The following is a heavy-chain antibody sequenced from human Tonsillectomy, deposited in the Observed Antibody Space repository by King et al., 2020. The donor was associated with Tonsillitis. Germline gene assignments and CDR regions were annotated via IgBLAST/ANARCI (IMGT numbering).Heavy chain of an antibody. CDR1: GGSISSGNYY. J-gene: IGHJ5*02. D-gene: IGHD3-22*01. CDR3: ARDRRYYYDSSGYYGWFDP. Sequence: VQLQESGPGLVKPSQTLSLTCTVSGGSISSGNYYWSWIRQPPGKGLEWIGYIYHSGSTYYNPSLKSRVTISVDTSKNQFSLKLSSVTAADTAVYYCARDRRYYYDSSGYYGWFDPWGQGTLVTVSS. V-gene: IGHV4-30-4*01. CDR2: IYHSGST.